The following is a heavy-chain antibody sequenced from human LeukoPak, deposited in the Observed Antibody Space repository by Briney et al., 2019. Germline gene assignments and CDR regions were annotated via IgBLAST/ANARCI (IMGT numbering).Heavy chain of an antibody. D-gene: IGHD1-26*01. CDR1: GFTFSSYN. J-gene: IGHJ4*02. V-gene: IGHV3-21*01. CDR3: ATISGSFEYLDY. Sequence: GGSLRLSCAASGFTFSSYNMNWVRQAPGKGLEWVSSISSSSYIYYADSVKGRFTISRDNAKNSLYLQMNSLRVEDTAVYYCATISGSFEYLDYWGQGTLVTVSS. CDR2: ISSSSYI.